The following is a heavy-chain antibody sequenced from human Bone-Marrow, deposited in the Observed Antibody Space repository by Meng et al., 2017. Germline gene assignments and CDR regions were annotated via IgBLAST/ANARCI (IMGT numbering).Heavy chain of an antibody. V-gene: IGHV3-7*01. D-gene: IGHD5-18*01. CDR2: IKQDGSEK. Sequence: GGSLRLSCAASGFTFSSYWMSWVRQAPGKGLEWVANIKQDGSEKYYVDSVKGRFTISRGNAKNSLYLQMNSLRAEDTAVYYCARCDTAMVLDDYFDYWGQGTLVTVSS. CDR3: ARCDTAMVLDDYFDY. CDR1: GFTFSSYW. J-gene: IGHJ4*02.